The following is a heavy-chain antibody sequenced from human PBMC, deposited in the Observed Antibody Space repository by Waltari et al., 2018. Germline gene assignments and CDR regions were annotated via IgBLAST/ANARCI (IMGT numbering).Heavy chain of an antibody. D-gene: IGHD5-18*01. J-gene: IGHJ6*02. CDR2: IIPILGIA. V-gene: IGHV1-69*08. CDR3: ARDRPTWIQLWSTYYGMDV. CDR1: GGTFSSYT. Sequence: QVQLVQSGAEVKKPGSSVKVSCKASGGTFSSYTISWVRQAPGQGLEWMGRIIPILGIANYAQKFQGRVTITADKSTSTAYMELSSLRSEDTAVYYCARDRPTWIQLWSTYYGMDVWGQGTTVTVSS.